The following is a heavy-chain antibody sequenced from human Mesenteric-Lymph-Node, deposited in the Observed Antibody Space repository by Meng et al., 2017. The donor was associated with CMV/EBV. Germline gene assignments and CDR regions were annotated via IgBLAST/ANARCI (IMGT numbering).Heavy chain of an antibody. CDR3: ARDRAGYSSGWYDY. J-gene: IGHJ4*02. CDR2: IIPSGDRT. Sequence: ASAKVSCKASGSTLTNYYIHWVRQAPGQGLEWMALIIPSGDRTTYAQKFQGRLTVTRDTATSTAYMELRSLRSDDTAVYYCARDRAGYSSGWYDYWGQGTLVTVSS. D-gene: IGHD6-19*01. CDR1: GSTLTNYY. V-gene: IGHV1-46*01.